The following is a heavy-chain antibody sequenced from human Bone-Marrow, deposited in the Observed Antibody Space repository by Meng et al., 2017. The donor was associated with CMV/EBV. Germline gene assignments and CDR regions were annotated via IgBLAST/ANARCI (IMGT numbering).Heavy chain of an antibody. CDR2: INHSGST. J-gene: IGHJ5*02. D-gene: IGHD2-2*02. CDR3: ARGLPKVVPAALRFDP. Sequence: GSLRLSCAVYGGSFSGYYWSWIRQPPGKGLEWIGEINHSGSTNYNPSLKSRVTISVDTSKNQFSLKLSSVTAADTAVYYCARGLPKVVPAALRFDPWGQGTLVTVSS. V-gene: IGHV4-34*01. CDR1: GGSFSGYY.